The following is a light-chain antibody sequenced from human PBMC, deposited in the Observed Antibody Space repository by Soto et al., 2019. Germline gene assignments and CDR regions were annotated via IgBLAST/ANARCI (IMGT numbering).Light chain of an antibody. CDR1: SSDVGGYNY. V-gene: IGLV2-14*01. CDR2: EVS. Sequence: QSDLTQPASVSGSPGQSITISCTGTSSDVGGYNYVSWYQQHPGKAPKLMIYEVSNRPSGVSNRFSGSKSGNTASLTISGLQAEDEADYYCSSYTSSSTRVFGTGT. CDR3: SSYTSSSTRV. J-gene: IGLJ1*01.